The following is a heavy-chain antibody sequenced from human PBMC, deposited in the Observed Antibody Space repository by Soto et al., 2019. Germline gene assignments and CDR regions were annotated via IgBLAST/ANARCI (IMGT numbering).Heavy chain of an antibody. CDR3: ARGGKQWLVRRYNWSDP. J-gene: IGHJ5*02. CDR1: GGSFSGYY. CDR2: INHSGST. D-gene: IGHD6-19*01. Sequence: SETLSLTCAVYGGSFSGYYWSWIRQPPGKGLEWIGEINHSGSTNYNPSLKSRVTISVDTSKNQFSLKLSSVTAADTAVYYCARGGKQWLVRRYNWSDPWGQGTLVTVSS. V-gene: IGHV4-34*01.